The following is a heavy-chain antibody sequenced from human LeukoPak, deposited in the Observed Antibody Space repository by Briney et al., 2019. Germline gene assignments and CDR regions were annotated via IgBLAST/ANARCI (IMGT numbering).Heavy chain of an antibody. D-gene: IGHD5-18*01. V-gene: IGHV3-66*01. J-gene: IGHJ4*02. CDR3: VRIGYSSNSLGIDF. CDR1: KLTFSRYK. Sequence: GSLRLSCAGSKLTFSRYKMNWVRQAPGKGLEWVSVIYSGGSTYYADSVKGRFTISRDNAKNTLYLQMHSLRVEDTAVYYCVRIGYSSNSLGIDFWGQGTLVTVSS. CDR2: IYSGGST.